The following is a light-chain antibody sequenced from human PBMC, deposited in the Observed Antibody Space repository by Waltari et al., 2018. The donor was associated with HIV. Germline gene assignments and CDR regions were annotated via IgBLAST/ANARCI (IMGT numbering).Light chain of an antibody. CDR1: QSVTRNF. Sequence: EIVLTQSPGTLSLSPGDRATLSCRASQSVTRNFLAWYQQKRGQAPRLLIYDASTRATGLPDRFSGGGSGTDFTLTISRLEPEDFAVYYCLQYGSSWYTFGQGTNLDI. CDR3: LQYGSSWYT. J-gene: IGKJ2*01. CDR2: DAS. V-gene: IGKV3-20*01.